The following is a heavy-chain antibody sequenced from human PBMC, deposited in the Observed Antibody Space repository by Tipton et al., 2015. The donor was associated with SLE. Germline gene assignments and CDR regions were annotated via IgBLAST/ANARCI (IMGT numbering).Heavy chain of an antibody. V-gene: IGHV4-39*01. Sequence: LRLSCTVSGGSISSSGYYWGWIRRPPGKGLEWIGSISHNGNIYYNPSLKSRVTMSIDTSRNEVFLRLSSVTAADTAVYYCARHDYDSNGYYQHYFDYWGQGTLVTVSS. D-gene: IGHD3-22*01. CDR2: ISHNGNI. CDR3: ARHDYDSNGYYQHYFDY. J-gene: IGHJ4*02. CDR1: GGSISSSGYY.